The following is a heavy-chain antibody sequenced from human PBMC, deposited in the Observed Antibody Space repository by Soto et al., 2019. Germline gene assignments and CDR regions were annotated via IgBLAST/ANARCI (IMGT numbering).Heavy chain of an antibody. CDR1: GFTFRNYD. CDR3: ARTDRDFYGLDV. Sequence: EVQLVESGGGLVQPGGSLRLSCEASGFTFRNYDMHWVRQGTGKGLEWVSGISAAGDPDYADSVERRFTISRENAQNSFFLQMNSLRVGDTAVYYCARTDRDFYGLDVWGLGTTVIVSS. J-gene: IGHJ6*02. V-gene: IGHV3-13*05. CDR2: ISAAGDP.